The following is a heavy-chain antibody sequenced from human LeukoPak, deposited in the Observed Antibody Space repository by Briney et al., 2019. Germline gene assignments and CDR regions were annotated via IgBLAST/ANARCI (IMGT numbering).Heavy chain of an antibody. J-gene: IGHJ5*02. CDR2: INHSGST. CDR3: ARVNITIFGVVISTNWFDP. D-gene: IGHD3-3*01. CDR1: GGSFSGYY. V-gene: IGHV4-34*01. Sequence: PSETLSLTCAVYGGSFSGYYWGWIRQPPGKGLEWIGEINHSGSTNYNPSLKSRVTISVDTSKNQFSLKLSSVTAADTAVYYCARVNITIFGVVISTNWFDPWGQGTLVTVSS.